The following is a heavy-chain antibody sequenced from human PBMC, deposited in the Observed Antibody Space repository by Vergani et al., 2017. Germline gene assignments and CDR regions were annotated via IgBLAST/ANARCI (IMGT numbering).Heavy chain of an antibody. CDR1: GFMFSNYW. D-gene: IGHD5-12*01. J-gene: IGHJ1*01. Sequence: EVQLVESGGGLVQPGGSLRLSCAASGFMFSNYWMNWVRQAPGKGLEWVANIKQDGSEKYYVDSVKGRFTISRDNAKNSLYLQMNSLRAEDTAVYYCAKSGEKRWLRFEYFQHWGQGTLVTVSS. V-gene: IGHV3-7*01. CDR3: AKSGEKRWLRFEYFQH. CDR2: IKQDGSEK.